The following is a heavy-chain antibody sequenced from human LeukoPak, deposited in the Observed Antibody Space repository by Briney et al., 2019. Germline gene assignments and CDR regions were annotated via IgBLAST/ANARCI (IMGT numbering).Heavy chain of an antibody. CDR3: TIHDTSMATSVDY. Sequence: GGSLRLSCTGSGFIFGDYAVSWVRQAPGKGLEWVGFIRSKAYGGTTEHAASVQGRFTISRDDSKSIAYLRMTSLKTEDTAVYYCTIHDTSMATSVDYWGQGTLVTVSS. D-gene: IGHD5-18*01. CDR1: GFIFGDYA. V-gene: IGHV3-49*04. J-gene: IGHJ4*02. CDR2: IRSKAYGGTT.